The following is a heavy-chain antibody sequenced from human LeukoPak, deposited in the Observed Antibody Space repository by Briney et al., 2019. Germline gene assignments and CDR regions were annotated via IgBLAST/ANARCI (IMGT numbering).Heavy chain of an antibody. V-gene: IGHV4-59*11. CDR2: VHYSGAT. CDR1: GDSISSLY. D-gene: IGHD2-21*02. Sequence: SETLSLTCTVSGDSISSLYWSWIRQPPGKGLEYIGYVHYSGATNYNPSLQSRVFISMDTSKNQYSLRLNSVTTADTAVYYCARDLFVRLPPMGYWGQGTLVTVSS. J-gene: IGHJ4*02. CDR3: ARDLFVRLPPMGY.